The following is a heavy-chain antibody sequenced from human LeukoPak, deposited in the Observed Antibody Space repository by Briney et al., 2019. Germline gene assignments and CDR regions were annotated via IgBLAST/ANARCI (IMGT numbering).Heavy chain of an antibody. Sequence: GSLRLSCPASGFNLRRYAMSWVRPAPGKGLEWVSAISSSGGSTYYADSVRGRFTISRDNSKNTLSLQMNSLRAEDTAVYYCATLWFGELGLYWGQGTLVSVSS. CDR2: ISSSGGST. CDR3: ATLWFGELGLY. V-gene: IGHV3-23*01. J-gene: IGHJ4*02. CDR1: GFNLRRYA. D-gene: IGHD3-10*01.